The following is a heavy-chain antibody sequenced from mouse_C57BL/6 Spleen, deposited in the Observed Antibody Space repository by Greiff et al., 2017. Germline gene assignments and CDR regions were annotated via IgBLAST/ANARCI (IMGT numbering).Heavy chain of an antibody. V-gene: IGHV1-53*01. CDR1: GYTFTSYW. Sequence: QVQLQQPGTELVKPGASVKLSCKASGYTFTSYWMHWVKQRPGQGLEWIENINPSNGGTNYNEKFKSKATLTVDNSSSTAYMQLSSQTSEDSAVYYCARYDGYYWYFDVWGTGTTVTVSS. CDR2: INPSNGGT. D-gene: IGHD2-3*01. CDR3: ARYDGYYWYFDV. J-gene: IGHJ1*03.